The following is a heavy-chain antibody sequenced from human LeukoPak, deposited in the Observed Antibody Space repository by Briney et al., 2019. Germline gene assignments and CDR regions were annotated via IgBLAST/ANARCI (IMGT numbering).Heavy chain of an antibody. V-gene: IGHV3-23*01. D-gene: IGHD5/OR15-5a*01. CDR2: IVGGGST. Sequence: GGSLRLSCAASGFTFSSYAMSWVRQAPGKGLEWVSAIVGGGSTYYADSVKGRFTISRDNSKNTLYLQMNSLRGEDTAVYYCAKEVSTRSVYYFDYWGQGTLVTVSS. CDR1: GFTFSSYA. J-gene: IGHJ4*02. CDR3: AKEVSTRSVYYFDY.